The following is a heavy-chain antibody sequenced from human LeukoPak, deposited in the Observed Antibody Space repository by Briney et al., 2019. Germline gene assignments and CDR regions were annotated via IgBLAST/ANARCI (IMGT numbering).Heavy chain of an antibody. J-gene: IGHJ4*02. D-gene: IGHD3-3*01. Sequence: SETLSLTCTVSGGSISSYYWSWFRQPPGKGLEWIGYIYYSGSTNYNPSLKSRVTISVDTSENQFSLKLSSVTAADTAVYYCASGIPIFGVVTAFDYWGQGTLVTVSS. CDR3: ASGIPIFGVVTAFDY. CDR2: IYYSGST. CDR1: GGSISSYY. V-gene: IGHV4-59*01.